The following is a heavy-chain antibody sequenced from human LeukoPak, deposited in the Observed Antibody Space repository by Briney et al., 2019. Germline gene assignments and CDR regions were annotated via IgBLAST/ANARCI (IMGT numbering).Heavy chain of an antibody. Sequence: ASVKVSCKVSGYTLTELSMHWVRQAPGQGLEWMGRINPNSGGTNYAQKSQGRVTMTRDTSISTAYMELSRLRSDDTAVYYCARDPVAGDLFDYWGQGTLVTVSS. CDR3: ARDPVAGDLFDY. D-gene: IGHD6-19*01. CDR1: GYTLTELS. V-gene: IGHV1-2*06. J-gene: IGHJ4*02. CDR2: INPNSGGT.